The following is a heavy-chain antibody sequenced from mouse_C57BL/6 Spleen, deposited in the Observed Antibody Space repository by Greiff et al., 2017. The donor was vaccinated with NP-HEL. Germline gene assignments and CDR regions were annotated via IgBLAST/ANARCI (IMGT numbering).Heavy chain of an antibody. V-gene: IGHV5-17*01. CDR1: GFTFSDYG. J-gene: IGHJ1*03. D-gene: IGHD1-1*01. CDR2: ISSGSSTI. Sequence: DVHLVESGGGLVKPGGSLKLSCAASGFTFSDYGMHWVRQAPEKGLEWVAYISSGSSTIYYADTVKGRFTISRDNAKNTLFLQMTSLRSEDTAMYYCARDYYGGDFDVWGTGTTVTVSS. CDR3: ARDYYGGDFDV.